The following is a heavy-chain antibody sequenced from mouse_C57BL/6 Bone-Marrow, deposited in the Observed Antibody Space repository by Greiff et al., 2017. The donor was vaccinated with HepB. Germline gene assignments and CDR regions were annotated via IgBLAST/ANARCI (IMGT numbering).Heavy chain of an antibody. V-gene: IGHV1-42*01. D-gene: IGHD2-2*01. CDR1: GYSFTGYY. Sequence: EVQLQQSAPQLVKPGASVKISCKASGYSFTGYYMNWVKQSPEKSLEWIGEINPSTGGTTYNQKFKAKATLTVDKSSSTAYMQLKSLTSEDSAVYYCARGRLRREFAYWGQGTLVTVSA. CDR2: INPSTGGT. CDR3: ARGRLRREFAY. J-gene: IGHJ3*01.